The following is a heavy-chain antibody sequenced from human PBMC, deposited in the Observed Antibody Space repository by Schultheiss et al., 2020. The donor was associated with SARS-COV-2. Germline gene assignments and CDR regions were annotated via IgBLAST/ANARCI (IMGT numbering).Heavy chain of an antibody. D-gene: IGHD5-18*01. CDR2: ISYDGSNK. J-gene: IGHJ4*02. Sequence: GESLKISCAASGFTFSSYGMHWVRQAPGKGLEWVAVISYDGSNKYYADSVKGRFTISRDNSKNTLYLQMNSLRAEDTAVYYCAKDFGWFGYSYGYYFDYWGQGTLVTVSS. CDR1: GFTFSSYG. V-gene: IGHV3-30*18. CDR3: AKDFGWFGYSYGYYFDY.